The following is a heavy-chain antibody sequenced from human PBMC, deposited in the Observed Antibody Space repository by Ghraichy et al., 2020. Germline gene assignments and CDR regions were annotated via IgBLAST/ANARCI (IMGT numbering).Heavy chain of an antibody. Sequence: GKSLNISCAASGFTFSRYWMSWVRQAPGKGLEWVANIKQDGSEKYYVDSVKGRFTISRDNAKNSLYLQMNSLRAEDTAVYYCVRDRGSYDHYYGMDVWGQGTTVTVSS. CDR2: IKQDGSEK. CDR1: GFTFSRYW. J-gene: IGHJ6*02. V-gene: IGHV3-7*01. D-gene: IGHD1-26*01. CDR3: VRDRGSYDHYYGMDV.